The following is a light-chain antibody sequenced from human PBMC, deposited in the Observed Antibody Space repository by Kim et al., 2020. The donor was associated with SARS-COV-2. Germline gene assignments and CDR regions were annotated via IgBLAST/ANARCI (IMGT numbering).Light chain of an antibody. J-gene: IGLJ3*02. CDR2: NTN. Sequence: QAVVTQEPSLTVSPGGTVTLTCASSTGAVTSGFYPNWFQQKPGQAPRALIYNTNNKQSWTPARFSGSLLGGKAALILSGVQPEDEAEYYCLLYYGGAWACGGGTQLTVL. V-gene: IGLV7-43*01. CDR3: LLYYGGAWA. CDR1: TGAVTSGFY.